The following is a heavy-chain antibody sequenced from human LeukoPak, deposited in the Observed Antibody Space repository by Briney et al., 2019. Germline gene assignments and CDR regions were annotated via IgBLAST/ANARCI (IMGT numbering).Heavy chain of an antibody. J-gene: IGHJ3*02. CDR1: GGSFSGYY. CDR3: ARDDSGTNAFDI. Sequence: SETLSLTCAVYGGSFSGYYWSWIRQPPGKGLEWIGEINHSGSTNYNPSLKSRVTISVDTSKNQFSLKLSSVTAADTAVYYCARDDSGTNAFDIWGQGTMVTVSS. D-gene: IGHD1-1*01. V-gene: IGHV4-34*01. CDR2: INHSGST.